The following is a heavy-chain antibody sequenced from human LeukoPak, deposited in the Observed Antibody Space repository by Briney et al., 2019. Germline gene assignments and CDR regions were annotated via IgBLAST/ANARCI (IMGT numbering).Heavy chain of an antibody. Sequence: SETLSLTCTVSGGSISSYYWTWIRQPPGKALEWIGFIYYSGSTHYNPSLKSRVTISVDTSKNQFSLKVSSVTAADTAVYYCASSRSSSGWSLIDYWGQGALVTVSS. CDR1: GGSISSYY. CDR2: IYYSGST. J-gene: IGHJ4*02. CDR3: ASSRSSSGWSLIDY. V-gene: IGHV4-59*01. D-gene: IGHD6-19*01.